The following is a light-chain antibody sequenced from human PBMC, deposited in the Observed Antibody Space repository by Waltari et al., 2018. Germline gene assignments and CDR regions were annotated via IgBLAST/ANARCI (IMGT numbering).Light chain of an antibody. CDR1: SSYVGGYNY. V-gene: IGLV2-14*03. Sequence: QSALTQPASVSGSPGPSITISCTRTSSYVGGYNYLSWYQHHPGKAPKLMIYDVSNRPSGVSNRFSGSKSGNTASLTISGLQAEDEADYYCSSYTSSSTLVVFGGGTKLTVL. J-gene: IGLJ2*01. CDR2: DVS. CDR3: SSYTSSSTLVV.